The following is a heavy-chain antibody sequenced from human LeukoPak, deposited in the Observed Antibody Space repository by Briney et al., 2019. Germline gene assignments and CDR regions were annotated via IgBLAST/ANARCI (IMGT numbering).Heavy chain of an antibody. CDR2: ISSNGGST. CDR3: ARDLYDSSESAFDI. J-gene: IGHJ3*02. D-gene: IGHD3-22*01. V-gene: IGHV3-64D*06. Sequence: PGGSLRLSCSASGFTFSSYAMHWVRQAPGKGLEYVSAISSNGGSTYYADSVKGRFTISRDNSKNTLYLQMSSLRAEDTAVYYCARDLYDSSESAFDIWGQGTMVTVSS. CDR1: GFTFSSYA.